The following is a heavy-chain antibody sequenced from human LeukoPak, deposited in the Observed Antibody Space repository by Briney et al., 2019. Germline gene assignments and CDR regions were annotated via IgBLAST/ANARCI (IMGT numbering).Heavy chain of an antibody. J-gene: IGHJ4*02. CDR1: GFTFRSFA. V-gene: IGHV3-23*01. CDR3: ARTRDGYNEDYSDY. Sequence: GGSLRLSCAASGFTFRSFAPSWVRQAPGKGLEWVSGVSASGGSTYYADSVKGRFTISRDNSKNTLYLQMNSLRAEDTAVYYCARTRDGYNEDYSDYWGQGALVTVSS. D-gene: IGHD5-24*01. CDR2: VSASGGST.